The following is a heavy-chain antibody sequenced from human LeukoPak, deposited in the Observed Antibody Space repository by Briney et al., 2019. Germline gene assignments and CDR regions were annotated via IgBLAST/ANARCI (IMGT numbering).Heavy chain of an antibody. V-gene: IGHV1-8*02. CDR2: MNPNSGNT. J-gene: IGHJ4*02. CDR3: ARAGGYCGRISCPYYFDY. Sequence: ASVKVSCKASGYTFTSYGISWVRQATGQGLEWMGWMNPNSGNTGYVQKFQGRVTMTRNTSISTAYMELSSLRSEDTAVYYCARAGGYCGRISCPYYFDYWGQGSLVAVSS. CDR1: GYTFTSYG. D-gene: IGHD2-15*01.